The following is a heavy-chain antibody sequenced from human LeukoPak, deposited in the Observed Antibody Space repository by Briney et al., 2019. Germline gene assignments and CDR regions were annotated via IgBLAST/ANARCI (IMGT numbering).Heavy chain of an antibody. D-gene: IGHD3-3*01. CDR3: ARHHPIPLRFLEWSRAAFDY. CDR1: GYTFTSYD. J-gene: IGHJ4*02. V-gene: IGHV1-8*01. CDR2: MNPNSGNT. Sequence: GASVKVSCKASGYTFTSYDINWVRQATGQGLEWMGWMNPNSGNTGYAQKFQGRVTMTRNTSISTAYMELSSLRSEDTAVYYCARHHPIPLRFLEWSRAAFDYWGQGTLVTVSS.